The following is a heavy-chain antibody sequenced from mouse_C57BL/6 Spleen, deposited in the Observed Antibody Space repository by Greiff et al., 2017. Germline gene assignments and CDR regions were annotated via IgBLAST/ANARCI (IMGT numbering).Heavy chain of an antibody. CDR3: TGGLLWYFDV. Sequence: EVKVEESGGGLVQPGGSMKLSCVASGFTFSNYWMNWVRQSPEKGLEWVAQIRLKSDNYATHYAESVKGRFTISRDDSKSSVYLQMNNLRAEDTGIYYCTGGLLWYFDVWGTGTTVTVSS. CDR2: IRLKSDNYAT. J-gene: IGHJ1*03. V-gene: IGHV6-3*01. D-gene: IGHD2-3*01. CDR1: GFTFSNYW.